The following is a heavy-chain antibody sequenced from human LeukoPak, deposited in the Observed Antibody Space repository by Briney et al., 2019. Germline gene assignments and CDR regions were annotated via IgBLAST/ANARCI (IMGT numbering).Heavy chain of an antibody. J-gene: IGHJ6*03. CDR3: ARLHYGGNYGYYYYYMDV. D-gene: IGHD4-23*01. Sequence: SETLSLTCTVSGGSISSSSYYWGWIRQPPGKGLEWIGSIYYTGSTYYNPSLRSRVTISVDTSKNQFSLKLSSVTAADTSVYYCARLHYGGNYGYYYYYMDVWGKGTTVTVSS. CDR2: IYYTGST. CDR1: GGSISSSSYY. V-gene: IGHV4-39*01.